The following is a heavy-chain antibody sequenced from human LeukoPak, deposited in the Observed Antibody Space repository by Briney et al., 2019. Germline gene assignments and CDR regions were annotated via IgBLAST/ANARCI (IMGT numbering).Heavy chain of an antibody. CDR1: GYTFTSYY. J-gene: IGHJ4*02. CDR2: INPSAGST. D-gene: IGHD6-19*01. V-gene: IGHV1-46*01. CDR3: ARKGDIAVAGLVLDH. Sequence: ASVKVSCKASGYTFTSYYLHWVRQAPGQGLEWMGIINPSAGSTSYAQKFQGRVTMTRDTSTSTVYMELSSLRSEDTAVYYCARKGDIAVAGLVLDHWGEGTLVTVSS.